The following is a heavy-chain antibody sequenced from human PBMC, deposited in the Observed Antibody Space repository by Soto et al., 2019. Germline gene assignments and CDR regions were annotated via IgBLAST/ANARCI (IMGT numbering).Heavy chain of an antibody. V-gene: IGHV3-30-3*01. D-gene: IGHD1-1*01. Sequence: QVQLVESGGGVVQPGRSLRLSCPASGFTFSSYAMHWVRQAPGKGLERVALISYDGSNKYYSDSVKGRFTISRDNSKNKMFMQMHRLRAEDTAEYYCARDERNGWPYDAFDIWGQATVVTGSS. CDR1: GFTFSSYA. CDR2: ISYDGSNK. CDR3: ARDERNGWPYDAFDI. J-gene: IGHJ3*02.